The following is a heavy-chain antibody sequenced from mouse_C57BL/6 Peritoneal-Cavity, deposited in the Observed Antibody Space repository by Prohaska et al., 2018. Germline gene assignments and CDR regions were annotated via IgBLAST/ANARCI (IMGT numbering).Heavy chain of an antibody. CDR2: IWRGGST. Sequence: QSLSITCTVSGFSLTSYGVHWVRQSPGKGMEWLGVIWRGGSTDYNAAFMSRLSITKDNSKSQVFFKTNSLQADDTAIYYCAKESYYGSSPYWYFDVWGTGTTVTVSS. CDR3: AKESYYGSSPYWYFDV. D-gene: IGHD1-1*01. J-gene: IGHJ1*03. CDR1: GFSLTSYG. V-gene: IGHV2-5*01.